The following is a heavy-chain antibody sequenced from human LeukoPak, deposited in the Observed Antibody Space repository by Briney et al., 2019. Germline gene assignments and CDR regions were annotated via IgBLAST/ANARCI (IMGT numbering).Heavy chain of an antibody. CDR2: IYYSGST. Sequence: SETLSLTCTVSGGSISSYYWSWIRQPPGKGLEWLGYIYYSGSTNYSPSLKSRVTISVDTSKNQFSLKLSSVTAADTAVYYCARVGGYSGYAVIWGQGTLVTVSS. CDR1: GGSISSYY. J-gene: IGHJ4*02. V-gene: IGHV4-59*01. CDR3: ARVGGYSGYAVI. D-gene: IGHD5-12*01.